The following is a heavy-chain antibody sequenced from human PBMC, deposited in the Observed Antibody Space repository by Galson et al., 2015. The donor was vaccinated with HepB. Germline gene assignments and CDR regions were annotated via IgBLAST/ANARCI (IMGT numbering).Heavy chain of an antibody. V-gene: IGHV3-21*01. CDR3: ARDRESITMIVVVTWGTNYYGMDV. D-gene: IGHD3-22*01. J-gene: IGHJ6*02. Sequence: SLRLSCAASGFTFSSYSMNWVRQAPGKGLEWVSSISSSSSYIYYADSVKGRFTISRDNAKNSLYLQMNSLRAEDTAVYYCARDRESITMIVVVTWGTNYYGMDVWGQGTTVTVSS. CDR2: ISSSSSYI. CDR1: GFTFSSYS.